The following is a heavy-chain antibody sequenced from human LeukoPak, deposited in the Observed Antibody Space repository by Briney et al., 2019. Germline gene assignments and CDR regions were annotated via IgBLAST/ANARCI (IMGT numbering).Heavy chain of an antibody. J-gene: IGHJ4*02. CDR2: INPKSGDT. CDR3: ARKSAVRRTSEFDY. CDR1: GYTXTGYY. V-gene: IGHV1-2*02. Sequence: ASVKVSCKASGYTXTGYYMNGVRQAPGQGLEWLGWINPKSGDTKYAQKFLGRVTMTSDTSINTGYMELSSLTSDDTAVYYCARKSAVRRTSEFDYWGQGSLVTVSS. D-gene: IGHD3-10*02.